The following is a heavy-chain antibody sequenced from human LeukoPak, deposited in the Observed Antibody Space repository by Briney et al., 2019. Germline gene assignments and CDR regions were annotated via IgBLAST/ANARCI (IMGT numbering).Heavy chain of an antibody. Sequence: PGGSLRLSCAASGFTFSSYWMSWVRQAPGKGLEWVANMKQDGSEKYYVDSVKGRFTISRDNAKNSLYLQMNSLRAEDTAVYYCASDHRLGSTHYGDLQGDWGQGTLVTVSS. J-gene: IGHJ4*02. V-gene: IGHV3-7*01. CDR3: ASDHRLGSTHYGDLQGD. CDR2: MKQDGSEK. D-gene: IGHD4-17*01. CDR1: GFTFSSYW.